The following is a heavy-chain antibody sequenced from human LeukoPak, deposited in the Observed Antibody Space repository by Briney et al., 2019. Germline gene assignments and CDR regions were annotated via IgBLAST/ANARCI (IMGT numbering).Heavy chain of an antibody. D-gene: IGHD1-26*01. CDR1: GGSFSGYY. CDR3: ARARYSGSYLDY. CDR2: INHSGST. V-gene: IGHV4-34*01. J-gene: IGHJ4*02. Sequence: SETLSLTCAVYGGSFSGYYWSWIRQPPGKGLEWIGEINHSGSTNYNPSLKSRVTISVDTSKNQFSLKLSSVTAADTAVYYCARARYSGSYLDYWGQGTLATVSS.